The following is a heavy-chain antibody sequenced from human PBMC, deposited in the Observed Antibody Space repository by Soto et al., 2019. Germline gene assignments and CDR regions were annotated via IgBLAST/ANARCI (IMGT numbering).Heavy chain of an antibody. CDR3: ARDRGGSYYGGSHWFDP. CDR2: ISSSVTTI. Sequence: QVQLVESGGGLVKPGGSLRLSCAVSGFIFSDYYMSWIRQAPGKGLEWVSYISSSVTTIYYADSVRGRFTISRDNAKNSLYLQMNSLRAEETAVYYCARDRGGSYYGGSHWFDPWGQGTLVTVSS. J-gene: IGHJ5*02. D-gene: IGHD1-26*01. CDR1: GFIFSDYY. V-gene: IGHV3-11*01.